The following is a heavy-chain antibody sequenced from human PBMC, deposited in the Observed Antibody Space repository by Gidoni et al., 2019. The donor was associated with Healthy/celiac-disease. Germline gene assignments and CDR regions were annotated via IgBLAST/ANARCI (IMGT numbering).Heavy chain of an antibody. CDR3: ATGSRWLRSIDY. Sequence: QVQLVQSGAEVKKPGASVKVSCKVSGYTLTALSMHWLRQAPGNGLAWMCGFDPEDSETIYAQKFQGRVTMTEDTSTDTAYRELSSLRSEDTAVYYCATGSRWLRSIDYWGQGTLVTVSS. V-gene: IGHV1-24*01. CDR1: GYTLTALS. J-gene: IGHJ4*02. CDR2: FDPEDSET. D-gene: IGHD5-12*01.